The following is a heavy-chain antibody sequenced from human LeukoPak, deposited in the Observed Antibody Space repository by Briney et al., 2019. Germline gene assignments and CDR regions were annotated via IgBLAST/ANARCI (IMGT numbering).Heavy chain of an antibody. CDR3: ARERYYYDSSGYYSDPDAFDI. CDR2: ISYDGSNK. CDR1: GFTFSSYA. J-gene: IGHJ3*02. Sequence: PGGSLRLSCAASGFTFSSYAMHWVRQAPGKGLEWVAVISYDGSNKYYADSVKGRFTISRDNSKNTLYLQMNSLRAEDTAVYYCARERYYYDSSGYYSDPDAFDIWGQGTMVTVSS. D-gene: IGHD3-22*01. V-gene: IGHV3-30-3*01.